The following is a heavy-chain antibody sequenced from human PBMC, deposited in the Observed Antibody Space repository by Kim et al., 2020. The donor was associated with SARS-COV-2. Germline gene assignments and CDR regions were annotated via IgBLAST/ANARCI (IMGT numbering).Heavy chain of an antibody. V-gene: IGHV3-30*07. J-gene: IGHJ4*02. CDR3: AREPRITMVRGGFS. D-gene: IGHD3-10*01. Sequence: ADSVKGRYTISKDNPKNPLYLQMNSLRAEDTAVYYCAREPRITMVRGGFSWGQGTLVTVSS.